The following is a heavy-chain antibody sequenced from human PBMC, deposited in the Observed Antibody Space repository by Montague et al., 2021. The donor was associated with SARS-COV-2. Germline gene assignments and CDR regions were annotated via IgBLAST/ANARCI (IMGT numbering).Heavy chain of an antibody. CDR2: IKSKTDGGTT. CDR1: GFTFSNAW. J-gene: IGHJ4*02. D-gene: IGHD5-18*01. V-gene: IGHV3-15*01. Sequence: SLRLSCEASGFTFSNAWMSWVRQAPGKGLEWVGRIKSKTDGGTTDYAXPVKGRFTISRDDSKNTLYLQMNSLKTEDTAVYYCTTAAGDSYGYLYYFDYWGQGTLVTVSS. CDR3: TTAAGDSYGYLYYFDY.